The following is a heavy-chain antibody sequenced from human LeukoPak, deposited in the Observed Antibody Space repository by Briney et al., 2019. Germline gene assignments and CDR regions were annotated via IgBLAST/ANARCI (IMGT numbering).Heavy chain of an antibody. Sequence: GGSLRLSCAASGFTFSSYGIHWVRQAPGKGLEWVAFIRYDGSNKYYADSVKGRFTISRDNSKNTLYLQMNSLRAEDTAVYYCASLWFGELFGFDYWGQGTLVTVSS. D-gene: IGHD3-10*01. CDR3: ASLWFGELFGFDY. V-gene: IGHV3-30*02. CDR1: GFTFSSYG. CDR2: IRYDGSNK. J-gene: IGHJ4*02.